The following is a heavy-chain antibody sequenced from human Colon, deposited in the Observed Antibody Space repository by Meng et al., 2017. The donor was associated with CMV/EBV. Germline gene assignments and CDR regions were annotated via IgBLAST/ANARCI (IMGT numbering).Heavy chain of an antibody. CDR1: GYTFTSYG. J-gene: IGHJ6*02. Sequence: ASVKVSCKASGYTFTSYGINWVRQVPGQGLEWMGWISAYNGHTNYAQKLKGRVTMTTDTSTSTAYMELRSLRSDDTAVYYCARISVVRGVVPYYYYGMDVWGQGTTVTVSS. V-gene: IGHV1-18*01. D-gene: IGHD3-10*01. CDR3: ARISVVRGVVPYYYYGMDV. CDR2: ISAYNGHT.